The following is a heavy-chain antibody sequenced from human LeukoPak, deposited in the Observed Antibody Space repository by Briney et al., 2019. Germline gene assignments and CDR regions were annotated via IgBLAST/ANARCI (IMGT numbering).Heavy chain of an antibody. CDR1: GGSFTNCP. CDR3: ARGDSVPLGGGNLLRVLYFHD. CDR2: IIPMFGST. V-gene: IGHV1-69*13. D-gene: IGHD4-23*01. J-gene: IGHJ1*01. Sequence: SVKVSCKASGGSFTNCPFHWVRQAPGQGLEWMGGIIPMFGSTDYAQKFQGRLTISADESSTTAYLELTSLRSEDTAVYYCARGDSVPLGGGNLLRVLYFHDWGQGTLVAVSS.